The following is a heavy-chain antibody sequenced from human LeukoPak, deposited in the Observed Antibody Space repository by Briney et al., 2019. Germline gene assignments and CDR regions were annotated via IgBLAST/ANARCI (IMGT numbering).Heavy chain of an antibody. CDR2: ISYDGSNK. CDR3: ARRDMVRGVRPSTYYYYYMDV. CDR1: GFTFSSYA. Sequence: PGGSLRLSCAASGFTFSSYAMHWVRQAPGKGLEWVAVISYDGSNKYYADSVKGRFTISRDNAKNSLYLQMNSLRAEDTAVYYCARRDMVRGVRPSTYYYYYMDVWGKGTTVTVSS. J-gene: IGHJ6*03. V-gene: IGHV3-30-3*01. D-gene: IGHD3-10*01.